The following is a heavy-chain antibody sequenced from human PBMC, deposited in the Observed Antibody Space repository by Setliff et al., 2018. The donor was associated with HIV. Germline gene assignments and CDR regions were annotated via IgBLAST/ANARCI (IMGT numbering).Heavy chain of an antibody. CDR2: INHTGST. V-gene: IGHV4-34*01. D-gene: IGHD2-2*01. Sequence: SETLSLTCAVYGGSFSGYYWSWIRQSPGKGLEWIGEINHTGSTNYIPSLKSRLTMSVDTSKNQFSLKLSSVTAADTAVYYCARTRGYCSATSCHALRGPDYWGQGTLVTVSS. J-gene: IGHJ4*02. CDR1: GGSFSGYY. CDR3: ARTRGYCSATSCHALRGPDY.